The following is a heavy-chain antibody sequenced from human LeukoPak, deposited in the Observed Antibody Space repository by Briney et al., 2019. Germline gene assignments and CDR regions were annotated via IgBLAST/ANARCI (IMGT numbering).Heavy chain of an antibody. J-gene: IGHJ6*02. CDR1: GGCFSGYY. CDR2: INHSGST. D-gene: IGHD1-26*01. CDR3: ARGTFFRSYSSRYYYGMDV. V-gene: IGHV4-34*01. Sequence: SETLSLTCAVSGGCFSGYYWSWIRQPPGKGLEWIGEINHSGSTNYNPSLKSRVTISVDTSKNQFSLKLSSVTAADTAVYYCARGTFFRSYSSRYYYGMDVWGQGTKVTVSS.